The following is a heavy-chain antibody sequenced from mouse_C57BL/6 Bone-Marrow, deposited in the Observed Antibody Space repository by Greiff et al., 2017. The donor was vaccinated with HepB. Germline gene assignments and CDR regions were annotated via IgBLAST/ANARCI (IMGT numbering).Heavy chain of an antibody. CDR1: GFNIKDDY. J-gene: IGHJ2*01. V-gene: IGHV14-4*01. CDR2: IDPENGDT. CDR3: TFYGNYPYFDY. Sequence: VQLQQSGAELVRPGASVKLSCTASGFNIKDDYMHWVKQRPEQGLEWIGWIDPENGDTEYASKFQGKATITAYTSSNTAYLQLSSLTSEDTSVYYCTFYGNYPYFDYWGQGTTLTVSA. D-gene: IGHD2-1*01.